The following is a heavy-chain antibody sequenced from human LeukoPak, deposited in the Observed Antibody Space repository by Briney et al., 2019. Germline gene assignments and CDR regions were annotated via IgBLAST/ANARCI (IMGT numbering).Heavy chain of an antibody. V-gene: IGHV4-30-2*01. CDR1: GGSISSGGYS. J-gene: IGHJ5*02. Sequence: KPSETLSLTCAVSGGSISSGGYSWSWIRQPPGKGLEWIGYIYHSGSTYYNPSLKSRVTISVDRSKNQFSLKLSSVTAADTAVYYCARSRGLNWFDPWGQGTLVTVSS. CDR2: IYHSGST. CDR3: ARSRGLNWFDP.